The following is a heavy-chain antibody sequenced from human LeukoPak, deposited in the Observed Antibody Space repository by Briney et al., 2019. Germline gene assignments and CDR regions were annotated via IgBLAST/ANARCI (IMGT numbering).Heavy chain of an antibody. J-gene: IGHJ4*02. CDR3: ARRPKIAGPTRVPFDY. D-gene: IGHD1-26*01. V-gene: IGHV4-39*01. Sequence: PSETLSLTCTVSGGSISSSSDYWGWIRQPPGKGLEWIGTIYYSGTTYYNPSLKSRVTISVDTSKNQFSLKLNSVAAADTTVYYCARRPKIAGPTRVPFDYWGQGTLVTVSS. CDR2: IYYSGTT. CDR1: GGSISSSSDY.